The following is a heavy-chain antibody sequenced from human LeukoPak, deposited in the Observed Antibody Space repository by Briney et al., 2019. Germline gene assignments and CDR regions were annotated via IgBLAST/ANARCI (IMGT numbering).Heavy chain of an antibody. V-gene: IGHV6-1*01. CDR3: ARVYSPNYYDSSGTFDY. CDR1: GDSVSSNSAA. CDR2: TYYRSKWYN. Sequence: SQTLLLTCAISGDSVSSNSAAWNWIRQSPSRGLEWLGRTYYRSKWYNDYAVSVKSRITINPDTSKNQFSLQLNSVTPEDTAVYYCARVYSPNYYDSSGTFDYWGQGTLVTVSS. D-gene: IGHD3-22*01. J-gene: IGHJ4*02.